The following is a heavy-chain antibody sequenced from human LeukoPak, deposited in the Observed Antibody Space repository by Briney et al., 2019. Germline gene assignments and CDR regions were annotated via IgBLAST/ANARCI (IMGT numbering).Heavy chain of an antibody. Sequence: GSLRLSCAAAGFTFSSYSMNWVRQTPGKGLEWVSYISSSSSMIYYADSVKGRFTISRDNANNSLYLQMKSLRDEDTAIYYCARDYGDLPARVPYFDYWGQGTLVNVSS. CDR3: ARDYGDLPARVPYFDY. V-gene: IGHV3-48*02. CDR1: GFTFSSYS. CDR2: ISSSSSMI. J-gene: IGHJ4*02. D-gene: IGHD4-17*01.